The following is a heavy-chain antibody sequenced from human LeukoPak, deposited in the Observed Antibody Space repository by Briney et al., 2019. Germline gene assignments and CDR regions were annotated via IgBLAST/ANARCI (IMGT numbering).Heavy chain of an antibody. CDR1: GGSFSGYY. CDR2: INHSGST. D-gene: IGHD3-9*01. Sequence: PSETLSLTCAVYGGSFSGYYWSWIRQPPGKGLEWIGEINHSGSTNYNPSLKSRVTISVDTSKNQFSLKLSSVTAADTAVYYCARQGKYFDWLLYTTYYFDYWGQGTLVTVSS. J-gene: IGHJ4*02. CDR3: ARQGKYFDWLLYTTYYFDY. V-gene: IGHV4-34*01.